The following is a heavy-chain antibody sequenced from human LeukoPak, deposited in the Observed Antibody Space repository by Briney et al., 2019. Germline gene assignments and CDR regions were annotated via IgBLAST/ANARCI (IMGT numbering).Heavy chain of an antibody. V-gene: IGHV1-24*01. D-gene: IGHD3-22*01. J-gene: IGHJ4*02. Sequence: ASVKVSCKVSGYTLTELSMHWVRQAPGKGLEWMGGFDPEDGETIYAQKFQGRVTMTEDTSTDTAYMELSSLRSEDTAVYYCATDIRGYYYDSSGYYTHWGQGTLVTVSS. CDR2: FDPEDGET. CDR3: ATDIRGYYYDSSGYYTH. CDR1: GYTLTELS.